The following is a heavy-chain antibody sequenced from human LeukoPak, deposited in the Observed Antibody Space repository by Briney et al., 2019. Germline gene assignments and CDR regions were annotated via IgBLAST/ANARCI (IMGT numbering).Heavy chain of an antibody. Sequence: SETLSLTCTVSGGSISSSSYYWGWIRQPPGKGLEWIGSIYYSGSTYYNPSLKSRVTISVDTSKNQFSLKLSSVTAADTAVYYCARDRYILTGYHFDYWGQGTLVTVSS. CDR3: ARDRYILTGYHFDY. CDR2: IYYSGST. V-gene: IGHV4-39*07. D-gene: IGHD3-9*01. CDR1: GGSISSSSYY. J-gene: IGHJ4*02.